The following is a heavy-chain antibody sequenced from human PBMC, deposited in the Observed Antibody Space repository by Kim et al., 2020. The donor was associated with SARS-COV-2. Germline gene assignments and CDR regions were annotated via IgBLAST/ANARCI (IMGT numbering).Heavy chain of an antibody. CDR2: INTNAGNP. J-gene: IGHJ2*01. CDR3: VRGAAELDL. CDR1: GYTFTNYA. V-gene: IGHV7-4-1*02. Sequence: ASVKVSCKASGYTFTNYAVNWVRQAPGQGLEWMGWINTNAGNPTYAQGFTGRFVFSLDTSDSTSYLQISSLKAEDTAVYYCVRGAAELDLWGRGTLVTVSS. D-gene: IGHD6-13*01.